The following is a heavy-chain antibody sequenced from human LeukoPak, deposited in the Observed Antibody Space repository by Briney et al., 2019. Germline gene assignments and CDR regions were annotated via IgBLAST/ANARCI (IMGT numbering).Heavy chain of an antibody. CDR3: VQGGHFDF. Sequence: GGPLRLSCAASGFSFSVFWMTWGRQAPGKRPEWVANINEGGSSTYYVDSVRGRFTISRDNGKNLLFLEMNSLRADDTAVYFCVQGGHFDFWGQGAPVTVSS. CDR2: INEGGSST. V-gene: IGHV3-7*01. D-gene: IGHD3-16*01. CDR1: GFSFSVFW. J-gene: IGHJ4*02.